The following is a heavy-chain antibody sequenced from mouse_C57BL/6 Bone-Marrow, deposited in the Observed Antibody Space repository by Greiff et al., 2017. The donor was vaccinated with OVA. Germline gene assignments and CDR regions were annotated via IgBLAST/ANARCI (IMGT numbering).Heavy chain of an antibody. Sequence: QVQLQQSGAELVRPGTSVKVSCKASGYAFTNYLIEWVKQRPGQGLEWIGVINPGSGGTNYNEKFKGKATLTADKSSSTACMQLSSLTSEDSAVYFCARSDYDSWFAYWGQGTLVTVSA. J-gene: IGHJ3*01. V-gene: IGHV1-54*01. CDR1: GYAFTNYL. D-gene: IGHD2-4*01. CDR2: INPGSGGT. CDR3: ARSDYDSWFAY.